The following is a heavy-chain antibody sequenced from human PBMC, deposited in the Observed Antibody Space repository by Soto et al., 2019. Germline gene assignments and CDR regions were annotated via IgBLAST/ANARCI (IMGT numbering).Heavy chain of an antibody. Sequence: TGGSLRLSCAASGFTFSTYWMTWVRQAPGKGLEWVANIKQDGIEKHSVDSVKGRFTISRDNTKNSLYLQMDSLRAEDTAVYYCARGGINYGPGTFAYMDVWGKGTTVTVSS. CDR3: ARGGINYGPGTFAYMDV. D-gene: IGHD3-10*01. CDR2: IKQDGIEK. J-gene: IGHJ6*03. V-gene: IGHV3-7*01. CDR1: GFTFSTYW.